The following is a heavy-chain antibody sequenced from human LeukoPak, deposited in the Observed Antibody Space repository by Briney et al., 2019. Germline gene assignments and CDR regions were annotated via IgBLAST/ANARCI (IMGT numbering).Heavy chain of an antibody. CDR2: IYNRGST. J-gene: IGHJ5*02. CDR1: DDSVNTFY. V-gene: IGHV4-59*02. D-gene: IGHD4-11*01. Sequence: SETLSLTCIGSDDSVNTFYCSWIRQAPGKGLEWIGYIYNRGSTKYNPSLKSRATISVDTSKNQFSLKLTSVTAADTAVYYCAMSNTVRRPFFDPWGQGTLVTVSS. CDR3: AMSNTVRRPFFDP.